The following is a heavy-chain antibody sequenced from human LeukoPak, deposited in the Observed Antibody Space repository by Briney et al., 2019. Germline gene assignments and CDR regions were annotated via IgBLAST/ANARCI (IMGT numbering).Heavy chain of an antibody. CDR3: ARMGYCSSTGCHDY. J-gene: IGHJ4*02. V-gene: IGHV4-4*02. CDR2: IYHSGST. Sequence: PSETLSLTCAVSGGSISSSNWWSWVRQPPGKGLEWIGEIYHSGSTNYNPSLKSRVTISVDKSKNQFSLKLSSVTAADTAVYYCARMGYCSSTGCHDYWGQGTLVTVSS. D-gene: IGHD2-2*01. CDR1: GGSISSSNW.